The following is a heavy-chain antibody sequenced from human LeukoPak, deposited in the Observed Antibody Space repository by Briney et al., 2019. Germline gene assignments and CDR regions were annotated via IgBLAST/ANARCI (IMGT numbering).Heavy chain of an antibody. CDR2: ISWNSGSI. D-gene: IGHD5-18*01. Sequence: AGGSLRLSCAASGFTFDDYAMHWVRQAPGKGLEWVSGISWNSGSIGYADSVKGGFTISRDNAKNSLYLQMNSLRAEDTALYYCATGYSYGQIDYWGQGTLVTVSS. J-gene: IGHJ4*02. CDR1: GFTFDDYA. V-gene: IGHV3-9*01. CDR3: ATGYSYGQIDY.